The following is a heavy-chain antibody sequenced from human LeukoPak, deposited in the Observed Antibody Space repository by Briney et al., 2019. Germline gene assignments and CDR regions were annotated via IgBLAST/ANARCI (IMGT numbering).Heavy chain of an antibody. J-gene: IGHJ4*02. CDR1: GFTFSSYW. D-gene: IGHD4-11*01. CDR2: IKTDGSDT. Sequence: GGSLRLSCAASGFTFSSYWMHWVRQSPGKGLVWVSRIKTDGSDTYYADSVRGRFTISRDSAKNTLYLQMDSLRAEDTAAYFCARGDYSSHTLWGQGTLVTVSS. V-gene: IGHV3-74*01. CDR3: ARGDYSSHTL.